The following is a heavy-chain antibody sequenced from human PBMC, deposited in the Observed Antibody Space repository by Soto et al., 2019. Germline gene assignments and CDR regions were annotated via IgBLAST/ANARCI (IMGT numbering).Heavy chain of an antibody. CDR2: IYSGGST. D-gene: IGHD1-1*01. CDR1: GFTVSSNY. CDR3: ARDERAYRDYYGMDV. J-gene: IGHJ6*02. V-gene: IGHV3-53*01. Sequence: GGSLRLSCAASGFTVSSNYMSWVRQAPGKGLEWVSVIYSGGSTYYADSVKGRFTISRDNSKNTLYLQMNSLRAEDTAVYYCARDERAYRDYYGMDVWGQGTTVTVSS.